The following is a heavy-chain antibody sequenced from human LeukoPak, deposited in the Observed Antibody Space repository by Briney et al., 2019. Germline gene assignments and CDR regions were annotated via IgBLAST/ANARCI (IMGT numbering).Heavy chain of an antibody. CDR3: AREVDSSSDYFDY. D-gene: IGHD6-6*01. Sequence: SETLSLTCTVSGGSISSTSSYWGWIRQPPGKGLEWIGTIYYSGSTYYNPSLKSRLTISVDTSKNQFSLKLSSVTAADTAVYYCAREVDSSSDYFDYWGQGTLVTVSS. V-gene: IGHV4-39*07. CDR1: GGSISSTSSY. J-gene: IGHJ4*02. CDR2: IYYSGST.